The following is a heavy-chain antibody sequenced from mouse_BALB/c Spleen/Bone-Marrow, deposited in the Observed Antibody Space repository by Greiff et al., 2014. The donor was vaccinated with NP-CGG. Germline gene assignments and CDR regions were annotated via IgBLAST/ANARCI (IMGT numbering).Heavy chain of an antibody. CDR3: AMYSYGSSLFAY. D-gene: IGHD1-1*01. CDR1: GFNIKDTY. CDR2: IDPANGNT. V-gene: IGHV14-3*02. J-gene: IGHJ3*01. Sequence: VQLKESGAELVKPGASVKLSCTASGFNIKDTYMHWVKQRPEQGLEWIGRIDPANGNTKYDPKFQGKATITADTSSNTAYLQLSSLXXEDTAVYYCAMYSYGSSLFAYWGQGTLVTVSA.